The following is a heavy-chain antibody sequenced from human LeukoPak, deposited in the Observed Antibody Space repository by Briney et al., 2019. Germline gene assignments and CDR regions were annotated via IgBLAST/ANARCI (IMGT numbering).Heavy chain of an antibody. J-gene: IGHJ4*02. CDR2: ISSSGSTI. V-gene: IGHV3-48*04. CDR3: ARRSAYGFDY. Sequence: GGSLRLSCVASGFTFSSSSLHWVRQAPGKGLELISYISSSGSTIYYADSVKGRFTISRDNAKNSLYLQMNSLRAEDTTLYYCARRSAYGFDYWGQGTLVTVSS. CDR1: GFTFSSSS. D-gene: IGHD5-12*01.